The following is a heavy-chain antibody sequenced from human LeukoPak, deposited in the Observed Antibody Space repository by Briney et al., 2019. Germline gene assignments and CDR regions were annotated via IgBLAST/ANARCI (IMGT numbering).Heavy chain of an antibody. J-gene: IGHJ4*02. CDR3: ARDYKYAFDN. Sequence: GGSLRLSCAASGFTFSDYSMNWVRQAPGKGLEWISYIGIDSGNTNYADSVKGRFTISGDKAKNSLYLQMNSLRVEDTAVYYFARDYKYAFDNWGQGTLVTVSS. CDR1: GFTFSDYS. D-gene: IGHD5-24*01. CDR2: IGIDSGNT. V-gene: IGHV3-48*01.